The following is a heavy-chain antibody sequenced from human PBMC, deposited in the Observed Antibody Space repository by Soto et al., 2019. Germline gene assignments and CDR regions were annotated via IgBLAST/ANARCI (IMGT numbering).Heavy chain of an antibody. CDR1: GFTFSSYS. J-gene: IGHJ3*02. V-gene: IGHV3-21*01. D-gene: IGHD1-7*01. Sequence: PGGSLRLSCAASGFTFSSYSMNWVRQAPGKGLEWVSSTSSSSSYIYYADSVKGRFTISRDNAKNSLYLQMNSLRAEDTAVYYCARDLVELSDAFDIWGQGTMVTVSS. CDR3: ARDLVELSDAFDI. CDR2: TSSSSSYI.